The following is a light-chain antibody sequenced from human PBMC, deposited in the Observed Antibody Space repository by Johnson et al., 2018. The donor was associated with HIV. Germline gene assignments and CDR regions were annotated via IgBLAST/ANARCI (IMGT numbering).Light chain of an antibody. CDR1: SSNIGNNY. CDR3: GTWDTSLSAGGV. V-gene: IGLV1-51*02. CDR2: KNN. Sequence: SVLSQPPSVSAAPGQKVTISCSGSSSNIGNNYVSWYQQLPGTAPKLLIFKNNERPSGIPDRFSGSKSGTSATLGITGLQTGDEADYYCGTWDTSLSAGGVFGTGTKVTGL. J-gene: IGLJ1*01.